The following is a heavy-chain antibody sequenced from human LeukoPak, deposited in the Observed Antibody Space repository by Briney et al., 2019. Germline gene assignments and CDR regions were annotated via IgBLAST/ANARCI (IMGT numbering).Heavy chain of an antibody. CDR1: GYTFTGYY. CDR3: AGDEYYDSSGYYYFDY. Sequence: GASVKVSCKASGYTFTGYYMHWVRQAPGQGLEWMGWINPNSGGTNYAQKFQGRVTMTRDTSISTAYMELSRLRSDDTAVYYCAGDEYYDSSGYYYFDYWGQGTLVTVSS. D-gene: IGHD3-22*01. V-gene: IGHV1-2*02. J-gene: IGHJ4*02. CDR2: INPNSGGT.